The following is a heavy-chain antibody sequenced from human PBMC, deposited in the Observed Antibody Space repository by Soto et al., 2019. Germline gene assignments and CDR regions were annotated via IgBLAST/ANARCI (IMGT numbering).Heavy chain of an antibody. CDR3: AKDLQGYCSGGSCYYFDY. Sequence: PGGSLRLSCAASGFTFSSYGMHWVRQAPGKGLEWVAVISYDGSNKYYADSVKGRFTISRDNSKNTLYLQMNSLRAEDTAVYYCAKDLQGYCSGGSCYYFDYWGQGTLVTVSS. CDR1: GFTFSSYG. J-gene: IGHJ4*02. V-gene: IGHV3-30*18. CDR2: ISYDGSNK. D-gene: IGHD2-15*01.